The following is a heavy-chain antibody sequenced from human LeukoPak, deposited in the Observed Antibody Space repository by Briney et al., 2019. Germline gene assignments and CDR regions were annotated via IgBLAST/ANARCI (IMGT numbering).Heavy chain of an antibody. D-gene: IGHD5-12*01. J-gene: IGHJ6*03. Sequence: TSETLSLTCTVSGGSISSSSYYWGWIRQPPGKGLEWIGSIYYSGSTYYNPSLKSRVTISVDTSKNQFSLKLSSVTAADTAAYYCARVWDIEDPSMDVWGKGTTVTVSS. CDR1: GGSISSSSYY. CDR3: ARVWDIEDPSMDV. CDR2: IYYSGST. V-gene: IGHV4-39*07.